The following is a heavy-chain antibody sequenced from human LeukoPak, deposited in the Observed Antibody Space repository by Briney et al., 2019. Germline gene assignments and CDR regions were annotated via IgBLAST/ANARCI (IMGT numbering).Heavy chain of an antibody. Sequence: GESLKISCQGSGYSFTSYWIGWVRQLPGKGLEWMGIIYPGDSDTRCSPSFQGQVTISADKSISTAYLQWSSLKASDTAMYYCARRLFPGYSSSLGFYYWGQGTLVTVSS. D-gene: IGHD6-13*01. V-gene: IGHV5-51*01. CDR3: ARRLFPGYSSSLGFYY. J-gene: IGHJ4*02. CDR1: GYSFTSYW. CDR2: IYPGDSDT.